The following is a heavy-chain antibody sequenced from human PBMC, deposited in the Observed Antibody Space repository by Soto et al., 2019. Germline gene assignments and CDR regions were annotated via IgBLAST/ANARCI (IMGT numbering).Heavy chain of an antibody. V-gene: IGHV3-30*18. D-gene: IGHD3-10*02. CDR1: GFSFNRFG. CDR3: AKAVDISVRGVPPSDY. Sequence: GGSLRLSCAVSGFSFNRFGMHWVRQAPGKGLEWVAVISYDGNNKFYADSVKGRFTISRDNSQNTLYLQMNSLRPEDTAMYYCAKAVDISVRGVPPSDYWGQGTLVTVSS. J-gene: IGHJ4*02. CDR2: ISYDGNNK.